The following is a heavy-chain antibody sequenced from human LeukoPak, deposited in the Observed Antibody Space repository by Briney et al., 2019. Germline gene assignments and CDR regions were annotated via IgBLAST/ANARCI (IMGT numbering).Heavy chain of an antibody. J-gene: IGHJ4*02. CDR2: INHSGST. CDR3: ARRGYSGYDR. D-gene: IGHD5-12*01. CDR1: GGSFSGYY. V-gene: IGHV4-34*01. Sequence: SETLSLTCAVYGGSFSGYYWSWIRQPPGKGLEWIGEINHSGSTNYNPSLKSRVTISVDKSKNKSSLKLSSMIAADAAVYYCARRGYSGYDRWGQGTLVTVSS.